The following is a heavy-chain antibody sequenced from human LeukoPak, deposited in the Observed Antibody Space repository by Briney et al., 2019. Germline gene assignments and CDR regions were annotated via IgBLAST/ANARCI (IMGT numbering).Heavy chain of an antibody. J-gene: IGHJ5*02. CDR3: ARDSNFGVFDP. V-gene: IGHV4-4*07. D-gene: IGHD3-10*01. CDR1: GGSVSSYY. CDR2: IYTSGNT. Sequence: SETLSLTCTVSGGSVSSYYWSCIRQPAGKGLEWIGRIYTSGNTNYNPSLKSRVTMSVDTSKNQLSLKLCSVTAADTAVYYCARDSNFGVFDPWGQGTLVTVSS.